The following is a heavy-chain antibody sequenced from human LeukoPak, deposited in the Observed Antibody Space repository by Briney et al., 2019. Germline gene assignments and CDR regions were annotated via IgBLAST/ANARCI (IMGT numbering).Heavy chain of an antibody. CDR1: GFTFSDHY. Sequence: GGSLRLSCAASGFTFSDHYMSWIRQTPGKGLEWVSYISTSGTTIYYADSVKGRFTVSRDNAKNSLYLQMNSLRVDDTAVYYCAREQVVVGRGYYGMDVWGQGTTVTVSS. D-gene: IGHD2-2*01. CDR3: AREQVVVGRGYYGMDV. J-gene: IGHJ6*02. CDR2: ISTSGTTI. V-gene: IGHV3-11*04.